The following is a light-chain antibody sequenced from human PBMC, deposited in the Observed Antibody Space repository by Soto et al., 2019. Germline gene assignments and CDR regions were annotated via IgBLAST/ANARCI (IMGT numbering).Light chain of an antibody. V-gene: IGKV1-5*03. CDR2: RAS. J-gene: IGKJ3*01. Sequence: DIQMTQSPSTLSASVGDRVNITCRASQSISSWLAWYQQKPGKAPKLLIYRASDLQTGVPSRFSGSGSGTECTRTISSLQTDEFATYYCQQYNSYFFTFGPGTKVDVK. CDR1: QSISSW. CDR3: QQYNSYFFT.